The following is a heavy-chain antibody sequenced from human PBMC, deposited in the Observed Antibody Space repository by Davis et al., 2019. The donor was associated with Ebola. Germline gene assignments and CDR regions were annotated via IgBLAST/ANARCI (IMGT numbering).Heavy chain of an antibody. CDR2: IKTHGSTP. D-gene: IGHD2-2*01. Sequence: HTGGSLRLSCVASGFTFNNYYMHWVRQAPGTVLVSLAPIKTHGSTPRYADSVKGRFTISRDNTKNTLYLQMNSLRGEDTAVYYCVRDTSHQLPHWLYYFYGMDVWGQGTTVTVSS. CDR1: GFTFNNYY. J-gene: IGHJ6*02. V-gene: IGHV3-74*01. CDR3: VRDTSHQLPHWLYYFYGMDV.